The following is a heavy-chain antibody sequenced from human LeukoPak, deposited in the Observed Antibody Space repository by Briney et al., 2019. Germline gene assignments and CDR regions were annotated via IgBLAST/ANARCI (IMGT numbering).Heavy chain of an antibody. V-gene: IGHV4-4*02. D-gene: IGHD1-26*01. Sequence: SETLSLTCAVSGVSITDDWWSWVRQPPGKGLEWIGEIFHTGPTNYNPSLKSRVTISMDKSEKQVSLRLNSVTAADTAIYYCVRGGTFYLPYWGQGILVTVSS. CDR2: IFHTGPT. CDR3: VRGGTFYLPY. CDR1: GVSITDDW. J-gene: IGHJ4*02.